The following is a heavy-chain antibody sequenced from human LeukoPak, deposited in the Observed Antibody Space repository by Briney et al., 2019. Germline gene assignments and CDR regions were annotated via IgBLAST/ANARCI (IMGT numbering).Heavy chain of an antibody. V-gene: IGHV3-30-3*01. CDR3: ARGDFLDPNYFDY. Sequence: QSGGSLRLSCAASGFTFSSYAMHWVRQAPGKGLEWVAVISYDGSNKYYADSVKGRFTISRDNSKNTLYLQMNSLRAEDTAVYYCARGDFLDPNYFDYWGQGTLVTVSS. CDR1: GFTFSSYA. CDR2: ISYDGSNK. J-gene: IGHJ4*02. D-gene: IGHD3/OR15-3a*01.